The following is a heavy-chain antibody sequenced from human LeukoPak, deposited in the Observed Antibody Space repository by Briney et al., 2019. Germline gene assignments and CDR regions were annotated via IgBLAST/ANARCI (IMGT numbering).Heavy chain of an antibody. CDR3: ATRIPSSEGVSDPDFDY. CDR1: GYTLTELS. D-gene: IGHD6-25*01. CDR2: FDPEDGET. V-gene: IGHV1-24*01. J-gene: IGHJ4*02. Sequence: ASVKVSCKVSGYTLTELSMHWVRQAPGKGLEWMGGFDPEDGETIYAQKFQGRVTMTEDTSTDTAYVELSSLRSEDTAVYYCATRIPSSEGVSDPDFDYWGQGTLVTVSS.